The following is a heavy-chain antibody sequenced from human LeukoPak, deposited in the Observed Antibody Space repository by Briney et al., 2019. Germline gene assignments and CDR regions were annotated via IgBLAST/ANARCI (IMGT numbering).Heavy chain of an antibody. CDR2: IYYSGST. Sequence: SEALSLTCTVSGGSISSYYWSWIRQPPGKGLEWIGYIYYSGSTNYNPSLKSRVTISVDTSKNQFSLKLSSVTAADTAVYYCARGEGGYEEQSYPLDYWGQGTLVTVSS. D-gene: IGHD5-12*01. CDR1: GGSISSYY. J-gene: IGHJ4*02. CDR3: ARGEGGYEEQSYPLDY. V-gene: IGHV4-59*01.